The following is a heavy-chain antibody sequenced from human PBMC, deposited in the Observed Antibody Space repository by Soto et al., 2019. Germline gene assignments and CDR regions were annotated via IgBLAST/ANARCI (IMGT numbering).Heavy chain of an antibody. J-gene: IGHJ4*01. V-gene: IGHV4-38-2*01. Sequence: RAWIRQPPGKGPEWIASIYHGGTTFYNPSLKSRITISVDTSNNQFSLKLTSVTAADTAVYYCARVHVIVVAGSAFGYWAHGTLFT. CDR3: ARVHVIVVAGSAFGY. D-gene: IGHD6-19*01. CDR2: IYHGGTT.